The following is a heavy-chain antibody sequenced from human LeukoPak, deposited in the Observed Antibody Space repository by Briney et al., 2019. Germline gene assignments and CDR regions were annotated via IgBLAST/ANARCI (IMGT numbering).Heavy chain of an antibody. CDR2: ISWNSGSI. V-gene: IGHV3-9*03. D-gene: IGHD2-15*01. CDR3: AKVGRPGYCSGGSCYLFDY. J-gene: IGHJ4*02. CDR1: GFTFDDCA. Sequence: GGSLRLSCAASGFTFDDCAVHWVRQAPGKGLEWVSGISWNSGSIGYADSVKGRFTISRDNAKNSLYLQMNSLRAEDMALYYCAKVGRPGYCSGGSCYLFDYWGQGTLVTVSS.